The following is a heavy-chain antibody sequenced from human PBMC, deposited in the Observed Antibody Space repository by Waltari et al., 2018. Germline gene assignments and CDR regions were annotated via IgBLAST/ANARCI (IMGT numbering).Heavy chain of an antibody. CDR3: AKDLGAYSSSWFQYYYYYGMDV. CDR2: ISGSGGST. D-gene: IGHD6-13*01. CDR1: GFTFSSYA. V-gene: IGHV3-23*01. J-gene: IGHJ6*02. Sequence: EVQLLESGGGLVQPGGSLRLSCAASGFTFSSYAMSWVRQAPGKGLEWVSAISGSGGSTYYADSVNGRFTISRDNSKNTLYLQMNSLRAEDTAVYYCAKDLGAYSSSWFQYYYYYGMDVWGQGTTVTVSS.